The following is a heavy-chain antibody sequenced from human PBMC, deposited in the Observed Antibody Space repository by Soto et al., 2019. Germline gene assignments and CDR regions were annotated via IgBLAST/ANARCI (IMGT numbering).Heavy chain of an antibody. J-gene: IGHJ6*02. CDR3: ARDRRITIFGSEILLDV. CDR1: GDSVSSNSAA. Sequence: SQTLPLTCDISGDSVSSNSAAWNWIRQSPSRGLEWLGRTYYRSKWYNDYAVSVKSRITINPDTSKNQFSLQLNSVTPEDTAVYYCARDRRITIFGSEILLDVWGQGTTVTVSS. CDR2: TYYRSKWYN. V-gene: IGHV6-1*01. D-gene: IGHD3-3*01.